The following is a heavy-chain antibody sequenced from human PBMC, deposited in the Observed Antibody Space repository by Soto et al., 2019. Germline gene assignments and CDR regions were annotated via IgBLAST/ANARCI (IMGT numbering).Heavy chain of an antibody. Sequence: PSETLSLTCAVYGGSFSGYYWSWIRQPPGKGLEWIGEINHSGSTNYNPSLKSRVTISVDTSKNQFSLKLSSVTAADTAVYYCARGRYNLVDAATKQSYYFDYWGQGTLVTVSS. V-gene: IGHV4-34*01. CDR3: ARGRYNLVDAATKQSYYFDY. CDR1: GGSFSGYY. D-gene: IGHD5-12*01. J-gene: IGHJ4*02. CDR2: INHSGST.